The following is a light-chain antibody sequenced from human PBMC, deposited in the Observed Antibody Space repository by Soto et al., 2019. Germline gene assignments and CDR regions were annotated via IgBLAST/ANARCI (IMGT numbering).Light chain of an antibody. V-gene: IGKV1-33*01. CDR1: QDISNY. CDR3: QQYYNLPIT. J-gene: IGKJ3*01. Sequence: DIQMTQSPSSLSASVGDRVTIPCQASQDISNYLNWYQQKPGKAPRLLIYDASSLETGVPSRFSGGGSGTDFTLTISSLQPEDIATYCQQYYNLPITFGPGTKVDIK. CDR2: DAS.